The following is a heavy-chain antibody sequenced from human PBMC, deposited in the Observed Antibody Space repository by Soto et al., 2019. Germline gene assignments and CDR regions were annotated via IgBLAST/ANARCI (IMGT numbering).Heavy chain of an antibody. CDR3: ARLPDYGSGNSGMDV. CDR2: IYYSGNT. Sequence: SETLSLTCPVSGVSIPGSSYYWAWIRQPPGKGLEWIGSIYYSGNTYYNPSLKSRVTISVDTSINQFSLKLTSVTAADTAVYYCARLPDYGSGNSGMDVWGQGTTVT. J-gene: IGHJ6*02. D-gene: IGHD3-10*01. V-gene: IGHV4-39*01. CDR1: GVSIPGSSYY.